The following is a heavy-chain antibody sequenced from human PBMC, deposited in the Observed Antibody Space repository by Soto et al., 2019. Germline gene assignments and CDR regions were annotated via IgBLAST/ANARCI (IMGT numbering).Heavy chain of an antibody. J-gene: IGHJ4*02. CDR3: AKVRRFGELRSLY. D-gene: IGHD3-10*01. CDR1: GFTFSSYA. V-gene: IGHV3-23*01. CDR2: IGVSGDTT. Sequence: VQLLESGGGLVQPGGSLRLSCAASGFTFSSYAMSWVRQAPGKGLEWVSAIGVSGDTTYYADSVKGRFTISRDNSKNPLYLQMGSLRAEETAVYYCAKVRRFGELRSLYWGQGTLVTVSS.